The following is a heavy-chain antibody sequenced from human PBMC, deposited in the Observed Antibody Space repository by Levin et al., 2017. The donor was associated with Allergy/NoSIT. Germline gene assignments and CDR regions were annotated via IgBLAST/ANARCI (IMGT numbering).Heavy chain of an antibody. J-gene: IGHJ2*01. V-gene: IGHV3-74*01. D-gene: IGHD1-26*01. CDR2: INSDASST. CDR3: ATTNDWYLDL. Sequence: GGSLRLSCAASGFPFNIYWMHWVRQAPRKGLVWVSRINSDASSTSYADFAKGRFTISRDNAKNTLYLQMKSLRVEDTAIYYCATTNDWYLDLWGRGTLVTVSS. CDR1: GFPFNIYW.